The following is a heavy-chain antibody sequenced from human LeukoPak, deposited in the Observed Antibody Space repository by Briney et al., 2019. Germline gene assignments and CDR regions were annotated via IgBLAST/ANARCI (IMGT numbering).Heavy chain of an antibody. CDR3: ARGLRYGDKYDY. D-gene: IGHD4-23*01. Sequence: PSETLSLTCNVSGGSISSSSYYWGWIRQPPGKGLEWIGEINHSGSTNYNPSLKSRVTISVDTSKNQFPLKLSSVTAADTAVYYCARGLRYGDKYDYWGQGTLVTVSS. V-gene: IGHV4-39*06. CDR1: GGSISSSSYY. J-gene: IGHJ4*02. CDR2: INHSGST.